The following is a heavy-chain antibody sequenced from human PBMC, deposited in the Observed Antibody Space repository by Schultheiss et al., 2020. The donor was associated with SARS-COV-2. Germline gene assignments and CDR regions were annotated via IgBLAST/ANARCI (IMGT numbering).Heavy chain of an antibody. CDR3: ARAPRHGSVTQSLYGMDV. Sequence: SETLSLTCTVSGGSISSYYWSWIRQPPGKGLEWIGEINHSGSTNYNPSLKSRVTISVDTSKNQFSLKLSSVTAADTAVYYCARAPRHGSVTQSLYGMDVWGQGTTVTVSS. V-gene: IGHV4-34*01. CDR2: INHSGST. D-gene: IGHD5/OR15-5a*01. CDR1: GGSISSYY. J-gene: IGHJ6*02.